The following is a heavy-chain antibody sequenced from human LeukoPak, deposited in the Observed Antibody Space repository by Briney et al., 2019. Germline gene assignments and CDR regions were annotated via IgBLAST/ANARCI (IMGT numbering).Heavy chain of an antibody. D-gene: IGHD3-10*01. CDR3: ARDVERARRGDLFEY. V-gene: IGHV3-7*03. CDR2: IKQDGSEK. CDR1: GFTFSNYW. Sequence: GGSLRLSCAASGFTFSNYWMSWVRQAPGKGLEWVANIKQDGSEKYYVDSVKGRFTISRDNAKNSLYLQMNSLRVEDTAMYYCARDVERARRGDLFEYWGQGTLVTVSS. J-gene: IGHJ4*02.